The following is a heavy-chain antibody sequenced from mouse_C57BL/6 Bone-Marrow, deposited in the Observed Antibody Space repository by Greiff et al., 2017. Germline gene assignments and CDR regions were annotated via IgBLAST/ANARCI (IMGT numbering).Heavy chain of an antibody. CDR1: GYTFTSYG. V-gene: IGHV1-81*01. CDR3: AREGMVTTTGYAMDY. CDR2: IYPRSGNT. J-gene: IGHJ4*01. D-gene: IGHD2-2*01. Sequence: QVHVKQSGAELARPGASVKLSCKASGYTFTSYGISWVKQRTGQGLEWIGEIYPRSGNTYYNEKFKGKATLTADKSSSTAYMELRRLPSEDSAVYFCAREGMVTTTGYAMDYWGQGTSVTVSS.